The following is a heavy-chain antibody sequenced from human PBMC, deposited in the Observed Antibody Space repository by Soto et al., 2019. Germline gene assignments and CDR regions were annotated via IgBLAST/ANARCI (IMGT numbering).Heavy chain of an antibody. CDR2: INHTVTN. Sequence: SETLSLTCAVHGGSFTGYYWSWIRQPPGEGLEWSGEINHTVTNNHNPSLKSRVTFSVDATKKEISLQLTSVTAADTAVYFCARGPQATRGYRFFDPWGQGTRVNVA. J-gene: IGHJ5*02. CDR3: ARGPQATRGYRFFDP. D-gene: IGHD5-18*01. V-gene: IGHV4-34*01. CDR1: GGSFTGYY.